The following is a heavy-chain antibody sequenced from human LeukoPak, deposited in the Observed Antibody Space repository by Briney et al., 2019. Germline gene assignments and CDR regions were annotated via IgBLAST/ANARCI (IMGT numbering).Heavy chain of an antibody. D-gene: IGHD1-14*01. CDR2: MNPNSGNT. Sequence: ASVKVSCKASGYTFTGYYMHWVRQATGQGLEWMGWMNPNSGNTGYAQKFQGRVTITRNTSISTAYMELSSLRSEDTAVYYCASGNRFDYWGQGTLVTASS. V-gene: IGHV1-8*03. J-gene: IGHJ4*02. CDR1: GYTFTGYY. CDR3: ASGNRFDY.